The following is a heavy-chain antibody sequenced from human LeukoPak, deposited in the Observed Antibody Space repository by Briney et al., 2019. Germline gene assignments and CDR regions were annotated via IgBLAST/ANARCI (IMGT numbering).Heavy chain of an antibody. Sequence: GGSLRLSCAASGFTFSSYWMSWVRQAPGKGLEWVANIKQDGSEKYYVDSVKGRFTISRDNAKNSLYLQMNSLRAEDTAVYYCARGLSGYCSGGSCYGGRGRVNWFDPWGQGTLVTVSS. CDR1: GFTFSSYW. V-gene: IGHV3-7*01. CDR3: ARGLSGYCSGGSCYGGRGRVNWFDP. D-gene: IGHD2-15*01. CDR2: IKQDGSEK. J-gene: IGHJ5*02.